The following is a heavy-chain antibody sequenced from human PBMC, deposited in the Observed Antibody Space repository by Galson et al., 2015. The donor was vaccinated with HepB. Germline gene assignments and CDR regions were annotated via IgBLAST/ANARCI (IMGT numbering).Heavy chain of an antibody. CDR3: AKSKGPGRFRQYSFGS. CDR2: ISGSGTTI. Sequence: SLRLSCAASGFTFSTFAMGWVRQAPGKGLEWVSFISGSGTTIFYADSVKGRFTISRDNSKDTLYLQMNSLRAEDTALYFCAKSKGPGRFRQYSFGSWGQGTLVTVSS. CDR1: GFTFSTFA. V-gene: IGHV3-23*01. D-gene: IGHD3-10*01. J-gene: IGHJ4*02.